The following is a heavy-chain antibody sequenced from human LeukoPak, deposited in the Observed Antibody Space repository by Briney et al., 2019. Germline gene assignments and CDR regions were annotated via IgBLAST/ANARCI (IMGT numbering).Heavy chain of an antibody. CDR2: IYSGGGT. V-gene: IGHV3-53*01. CDR3: ARGIYFDY. Sequence: GVSLRLSCAASGFTVNNNYMSWVRQAPGKGLEWVSVIYSGGGTYYADSVKGRFTISRDNSKNTLYLQMNSLRAEDTAVYDCARGIYFDYWGQGTLVTVSS. J-gene: IGHJ4*02. CDR1: GFTVNNNY. D-gene: IGHD2/OR15-2a*01.